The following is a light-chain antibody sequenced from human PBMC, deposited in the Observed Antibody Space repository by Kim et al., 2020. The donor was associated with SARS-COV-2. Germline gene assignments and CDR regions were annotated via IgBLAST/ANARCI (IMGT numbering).Light chain of an antibody. CDR2: DTF. CDR3: QQRYNWPLT. V-gene: IGKV3-11*01. J-gene: IGKJ4*01. CDR1: QSVGNF. Sequence: LSPGERATLSCRASQSVGNFLAWYQQKPGQSPRLVIYDTFNRATAIPARFRGSGSGTDFALTISSLEPEDFAVYYCQQRYNWPLTFGGGTKVDIK.